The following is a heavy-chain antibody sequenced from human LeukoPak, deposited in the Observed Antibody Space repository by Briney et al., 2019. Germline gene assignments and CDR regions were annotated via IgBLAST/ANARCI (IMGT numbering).Heavy chain of an antibody. CDR3: ARLPGGGNYGDYAYYGMDV. CDR1: GYSFTSYW. CDR2: IYPGDSDT. V-gene: IGHV5-51*01. D-gene: IGHD4-17*01. J-gene: IGHJ6*02. Sequence: GESLKISCKGSGYSFTSYWIGWVRQMPGKGLEWMGIIYPGDSDTRYSPPFQGQVTISADKSISTAYLQWSSLKASDTAMYYCARLPGGGNYGDYAYYGMDVWGQGTTVTVSS.